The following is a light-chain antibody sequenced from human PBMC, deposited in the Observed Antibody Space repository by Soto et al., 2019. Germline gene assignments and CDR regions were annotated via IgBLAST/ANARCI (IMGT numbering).Light chain of an antibody. CDR2: WAS. CDR1: QSVLYSSSNKDF. V-gene: IGKV4-1*01. Sequence: DILLTHSPDSLAVSLGERATINCKSSQSVLYSSSNKDFLAWYQQKPGQPPKLLIYWASTRESGVPDRFSGSGSGTDFTLTISSLQAEDVAVYYCQQYYSTPRLTFGGGTKVDIK. J-gene: IGKJ4*01. CDR3: QQYYSTPRLT.